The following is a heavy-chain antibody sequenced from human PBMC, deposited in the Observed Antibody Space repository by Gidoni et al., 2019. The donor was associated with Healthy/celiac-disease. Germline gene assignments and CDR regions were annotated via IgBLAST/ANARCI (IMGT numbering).Heavy chain of an antibody. CDR1: GFTFSSYG. D-gene: IGHD1-7*01. Sequence: QVQLVESGGGVVQPGRSLRLSCAASGFTFSSYGMHWVRQAPGKGLEWVAVISYDGRNKYYADSVKGRFTISRDNSKNTLYLQMNSLRAEDTAVYYCAKGITGTKPSPIDYWGQGTLVTVSS. J-gene: IGHJ4*02. CDR3: AKGITGTKPSPIDY. V-gene: IGHV3-30*18. CDR2: ISYDGRNK.